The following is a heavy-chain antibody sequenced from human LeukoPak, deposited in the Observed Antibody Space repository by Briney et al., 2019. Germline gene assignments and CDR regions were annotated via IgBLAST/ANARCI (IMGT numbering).Heavy chain of an antibody. CDR3: AKDLDDNWSGHEIGDY. CDR1: GFTFSSYA. Sequence: GGSLRLSCAASGFTFSSYAMSLVRQTRGKGLEWVSSVNARGDSTHYAESVKGRFTISRDNSKNTMSLQMSSLRAEDTAIYYCAKDLDDNWSGHEIGDYWGQGALVTVSS. J-gene: IGHJ4*02. D-gene: IGHD3-3*01. CDR2: VNARGDST. V-gene: IGHV3-23*01.